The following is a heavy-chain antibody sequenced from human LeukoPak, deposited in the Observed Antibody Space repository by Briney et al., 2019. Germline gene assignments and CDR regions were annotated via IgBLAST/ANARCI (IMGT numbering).Heavy chain of an antibody. D-gene: IGHD3-22*01. J-gene: IGHJ4*02. CDR1: GFTFSGYA. V-gene: IGHV3-23*01. CDR3: AKPLGYYYDSSGYPY. CDR2: ISGGGGST. Sequence: GGSLRLSCAASGFTFSGYAMRWVRQAPGKGLEWVSPISGGGGSTYYADSVKGRFTISRDNSKNTLYLQMNSLRAEDTAVYYCAKPLGYYYDSSGYPYWGQGTLVTVSS.